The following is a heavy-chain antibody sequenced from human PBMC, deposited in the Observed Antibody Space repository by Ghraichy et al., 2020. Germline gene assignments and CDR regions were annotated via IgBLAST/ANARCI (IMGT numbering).Heavy chain of an antibody. D-gene: IGHD6-6*01. V-gene: IGHV3-11*01. Sequence: GGSLRLSCAASGFTFSDYYMSWIRQAPGKGLEWVSYISSSGSNIYYADSVKGRFTISRDNAKNSLYLQMNSLRAEDTAVYYCARCRRSIATRTYYYGMDVWGQGTTVPLSS. CDR2: ISSSGSNI. CDR1: GFTFSDYY. CDR3: ARCRRSIATRTYYYGMDV. J-gene: IGHJ6*02.